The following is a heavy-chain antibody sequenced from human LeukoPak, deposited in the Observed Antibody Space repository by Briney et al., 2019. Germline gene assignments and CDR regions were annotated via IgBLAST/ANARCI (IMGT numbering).Heavy chain of an antibody. CDR3: ARGRQGAKTRYFDL. Sequence: GGSLRLSCAASGIIFSNYAMHWVRQGPGKGLQCISTISSDGGSTDYANSVKGRFTISRDNSKNTLYLQMSSLRAEDMAVYYCARGRQGAKTRYFDLWGRGTRVTVSS. V-gene: IGHV3-64*01. CDR2: ISSDGGST. CDR1: GIIFSNYA. J-gene: IGHJ2*01. D-gene: IGHD1-26*01.